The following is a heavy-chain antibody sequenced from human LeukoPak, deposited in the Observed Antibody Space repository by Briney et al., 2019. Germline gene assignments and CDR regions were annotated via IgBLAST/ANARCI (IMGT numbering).Heavy chain of an antibody. Sequence: GGSLRLSCAASGFTFTSYAMNWVRQAPGKGLEWVSGINNSGGSTYYADSVKGQFTISRDNSKNTLYLQMNSLRAEDTAVYYCAKDRGQYYDSSGYYPYYLDYWGQGTLVTVSS. V-gene: IGHV3-23*01. J-gene: IGHJ4*02. CDR1: GFTFTSYA. CDR2: INNSGGST. D-gene: IGHD3-22*01. CDR3: AKDRGQYYDSSGYYPYYLDY.